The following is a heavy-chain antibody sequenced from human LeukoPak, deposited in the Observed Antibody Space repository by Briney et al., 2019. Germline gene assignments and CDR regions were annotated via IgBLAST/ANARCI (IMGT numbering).Heavy chain of an antibody. J-gene: IGHJ4*02. D-gene: IGHD3-3*01. CDR1: GGSISSSIYY. Sequence: PSETLSLTCTVSGGSISSSIYYWGWIRQPPGKGLEWIGSIYYSGSTYYNPSLKSRVTISVDTSKNQFSLKLSSVTAADTAVYYCARHSTSDYDFWSGYPDCFDYWGQGTLVTVSS. CDR2: IYYSGST. V-gene: IGHV4-39*01. CDR3: ARHSTSDYDFWSGYPDCFDY.